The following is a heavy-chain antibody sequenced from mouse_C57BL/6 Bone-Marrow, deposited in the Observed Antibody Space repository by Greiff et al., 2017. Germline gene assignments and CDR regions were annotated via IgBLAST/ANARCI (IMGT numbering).Heavy chain of an antibody. J-gene: IGHJ1*03. CDR1: GYTFTSYW. Sequence: QVQLQQPGAELVRPGTSVKLSCKASGYTFTSYWMHWVKQRPGQGLEWIGVIDPSDSYTNYNQKFKGKATLTVDTSSSTAYMQLSSLTSEDSAVYYCARDRYYDYDPWYFDVWGTGTTVTVSS. CDR2: IDPSDSYT. D-gene: IGHD2-4*01. CDR3: ARDRYYDYDPWYFDV. V-gene: IGHV1-59*01.